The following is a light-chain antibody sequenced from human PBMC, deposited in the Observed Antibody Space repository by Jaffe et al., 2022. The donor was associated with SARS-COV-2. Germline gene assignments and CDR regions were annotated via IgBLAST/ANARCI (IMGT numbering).Light chain of an antibody. CDR1: QSVTSSF. V-gene: IGKV3-20*01. CDR3: QQYGPSHT. CDR2: GAS. Sequence: EIVLTQSPGTLSLSPGERATLSCRASQSVTSSFLGWYQQKPGQAPRLLIYGASTRATGIPDRFGGSGSGTDFTLTISRLEPEDFAMYYCQQYGPSHTFGPGTKVDIK. J-gene: IGKJ3*01.